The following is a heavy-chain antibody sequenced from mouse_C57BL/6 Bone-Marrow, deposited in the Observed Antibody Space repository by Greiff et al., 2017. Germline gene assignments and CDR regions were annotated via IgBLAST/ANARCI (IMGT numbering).Heavy chain of an antibody. D-gene: IGHD1-1*01. J-gene: IGHJ4*01. V-gene: IGHV5-9-1*02. CDR1: GFTFSSYA. Sequence: EVQGVESGEGLVKPGGSLKLSCAASGFTFSSYAMSWVRQTPEKRLEWVAYISSGGDYIYYADTVKGRFTISRDNARNTLYLQMSSLKSEDTAMYYCTRGGSVVAHYYAMDYWGQGTSVTVSS. CDR3: TRGGSVVAHYYAMDY. CDR2: ISSGGDYI.